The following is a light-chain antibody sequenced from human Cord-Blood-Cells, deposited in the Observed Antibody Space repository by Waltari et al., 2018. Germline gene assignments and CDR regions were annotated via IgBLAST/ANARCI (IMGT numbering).Light chain of an antibody. J-gene: IGLJ2*01. Sequence: QSALTQPASVSGSPGQSITISCPGTSSDVGGYNYVTWYQQHPGKAPKLMIYDVVKRPSGVSNRFSGSKSSNTAALTISGLQAEDEADYYCSSYTRSSTLRVVFGGGTKLTVL. CDR1: SSDVGGYNY. CDR3: SSYTRSSTLRVV. V-gene: IGLV2-14*01. CDR2: DVV.